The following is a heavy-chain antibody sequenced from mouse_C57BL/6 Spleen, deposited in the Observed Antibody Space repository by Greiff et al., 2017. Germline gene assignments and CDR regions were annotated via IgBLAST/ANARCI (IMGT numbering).Heavy chain of an antibody. J-gene: IGHJ2*01. D-gene: IGHD1-1*01. V-gene: IGHV1-80*01. CDR1: GYAFSSYW. CDR2: IYPGDGDT. CDR3: AREEGTTVVASGGDFDY. Sequence: VKLQESGAELVKPGASVKISCKASGYAFSSYWMNWVKQRPGKGLEWIGQIYPGDGDTNYNGKFKGKATLTADKSSSTAYMQLSSLTSEDSAVYFCAREEGTTVVASGGDFDYWGQGTTLTVSS.